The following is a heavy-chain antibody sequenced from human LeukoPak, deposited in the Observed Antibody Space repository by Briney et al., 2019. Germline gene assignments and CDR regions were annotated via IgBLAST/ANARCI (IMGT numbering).Heavy chain of an antibody. CDR1: GFTFNTYW. J-gene: IGHJ4*02. CDR3: ARDIGYDFWSGRSLPHFDY. Sequence: GGSLRLSCAASGFTFNTYWMSWVRQAPGKGLEWVSYISSSGSTIYYADSVKGRFTISRDNAKTSLYLQMNSLRAEDTAVYYCARDIGYDFWSGRSLPHFDYWGQGTLVTVSS. CDR2: ISSSGSTI. D-gene: IGHD3-3*01. V-gene: IGHV3-11*01.